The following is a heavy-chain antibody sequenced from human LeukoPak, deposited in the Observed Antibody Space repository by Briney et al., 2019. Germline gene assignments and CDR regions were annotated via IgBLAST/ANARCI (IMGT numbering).Heavy chain of an antibody. D-gene: IGHD6-13*01. CDR1: GFTLSSFA. J-gene: IGHJ5*02. Sequence: KTGGSLRLSCAASGFTLSSFAMTWVRQAPGKGLEWVSTISRNGVDTYYADSVKDRFTISRDISKNTLYLQMNNLRAEDTAVYYCAKPYYSISWYILHSWGQGTLVTVSS. V-gene: IGHV3-23*01. CDR2: ISRNGVDT. CDR3: AKPYYSISWYILHS.